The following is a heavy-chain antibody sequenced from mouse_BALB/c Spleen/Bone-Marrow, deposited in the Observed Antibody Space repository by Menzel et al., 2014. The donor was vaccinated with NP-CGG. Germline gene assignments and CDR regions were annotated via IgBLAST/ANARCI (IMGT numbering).Heavy chain of an antibody. CDR2: INPSSNYT. D-gene: IGHD6-2*01. CDR3: ARVLRWSLDY. V-gene: IGHV1-4*01. J-gene: IGHJ2*01. Sequence: SGAELARPGASVKMSCKASGYTFTSYTMHWVKQRPGQGLEWIGFINPSSNYTNYNQKFKDKATLTADKSSSTAYMQLSSLTSEDPAVYYCARVLRWSLDYWGQGTTLTVSS. CDR1: GYTFTSYT.